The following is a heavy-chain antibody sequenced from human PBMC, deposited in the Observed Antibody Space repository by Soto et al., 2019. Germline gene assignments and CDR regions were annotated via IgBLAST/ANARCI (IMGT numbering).Heavy chain of an antibody. CDR3: ASGASVAVVPALDV. CDR1: GFTVSNNY. V-gene: IGHV3-66*01. CDR2: IYSGGNT. D-gene: IGHD2-2*01. Sequence: EVQLVEYGGGLVQPGGSLRLSCAASGFTVSNNYMSWVRQAPGKGLEWVAVIYSGGNTYYAHSVKGRFTISRDNSKNMLYLQMTNLRVEATAVYYCASGASVAVVPALDVWGQGTTVTVSS. J-gene: IGHJ6*02.